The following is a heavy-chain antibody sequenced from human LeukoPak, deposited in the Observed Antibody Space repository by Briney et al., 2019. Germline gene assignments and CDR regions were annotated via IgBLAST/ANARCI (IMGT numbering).Heavy chain of an antibody. CDR1: GGTFSSYA. D-gene: IGHD3-10*01. CDR3: ARSPMVRGVPGYVSRYNWFDP. CDR2: IIPIFGTA. Sequence: GASVKVSCKASGGTFSSYAISWVRQAPGQGLEWMGGIIPIFGTANYAQKFQGRVTITADESTSTAYMELSSLRSEDTAVYYCARSPMVRGVPGYVSRYNWFDPWGQGTLVTVSS. V-gene: IGHV1-69*13. J-gene: IGHJ5*02.